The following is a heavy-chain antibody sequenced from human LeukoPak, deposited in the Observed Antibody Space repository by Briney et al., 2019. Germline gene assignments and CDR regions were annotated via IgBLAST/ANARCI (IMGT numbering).Heavy chain of an antibody. CDR1: GFTISDYY. D-gene: IGHD3-3*01. Sequence: GGSLRLSCAASGFTISDYYMSWIRQAPGKGQEWVSYISSSGSTIYYADSVKGRFTISRDNAKNSLYLQMNSLRAEDTAVYYCARYFYDFWSGYPGPFDYWGQGTLVTVSS. CDR3: ARYFYDFWSGYPGPFDY. J-gene: IGHJ4*02. CDR2: ISSSGSTI. V-gene: IGHV3-11*01.